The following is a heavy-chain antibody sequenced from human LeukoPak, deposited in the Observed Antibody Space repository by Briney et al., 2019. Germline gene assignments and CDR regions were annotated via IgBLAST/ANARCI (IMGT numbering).Heavy chain of an antibody. V-gene: IGHV3-53*01. J-gene: IGHJ4*02. CDR3: ARDTGGYFYFDY. CDR2: IYSGGST. CDR1: GFTVSSNY. Sequence: PGGSLRLSCAASGFTVSSNYMSWVRQAPGKGLEWVSVIYSGGSTYYADSVKGRFTISRDNSKNTLYLQMNSLRAEGTAVYYCARDTGGYFYFDYWGQGTLVTVSS. D-gene: IGHD6-25*01.